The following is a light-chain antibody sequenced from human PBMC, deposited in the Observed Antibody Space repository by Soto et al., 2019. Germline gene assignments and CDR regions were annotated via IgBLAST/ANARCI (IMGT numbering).Light chain of an antibody. V-gene: IGLV2-8*01. CDR2: EVS. J-gene: IGLJ2*01. CDR1: SSDVGGYNY. Sequence: QSALTQPPSASGSPGQSVTISCTGTSSDVGGYNYVSWYQQHPGKAPKLMISEVSKRPSGVSDRFSGSKSGNTASLTVSGLQAEDEADYYCSSFAGNNNVVFGGGTKVTVL. CDR3: SSFAGNNNVV.